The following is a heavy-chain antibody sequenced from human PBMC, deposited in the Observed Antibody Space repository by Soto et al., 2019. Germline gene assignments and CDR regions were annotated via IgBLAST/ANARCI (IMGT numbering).Heavy chain of an antibody. CDR1: GDSVSSDSTA. CDR3: ARGDQWLLY. CDR2: TYYKSKWFY. J-gene: IGHJ4*02. Sequence: SQTLSLTCDISGDSVSSDSTAWNWIRQSPSRGLEWLGRTYYKSKWFYNYAVSVRGRIAIKSDTSKNQFSLQLNSVTPEDTAVYFCARGDQWLLYRGQGTLVTVSS. V-gene: IGHV6-1*01. D-gene: IGHD6-19*01.